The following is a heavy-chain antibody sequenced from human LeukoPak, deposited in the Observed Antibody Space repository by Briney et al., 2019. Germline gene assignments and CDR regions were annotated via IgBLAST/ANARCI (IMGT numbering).Heavy chain of an antibody. CDR2: ISYDGSNK. Sequence: GGSLRLSCAASGFTFSSYGMHWVRQAPGKGLEWVAVISYDGSNKYYAGSVKGRFTISRDNSKNTLYLQMNSLRAEDTAVYYCARAVADYFDYWGQGTLVTVSS. CDR3: ARAVADYFDY. CDR1: GFTFSSYG. V-gene: IGHV3-30*03. J-gene: IGHJ4*02. D-gene: IGHD6-19*01.